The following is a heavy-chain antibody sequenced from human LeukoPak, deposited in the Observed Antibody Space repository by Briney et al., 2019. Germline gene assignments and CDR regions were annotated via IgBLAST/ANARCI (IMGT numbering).Heavy chain of an antibody. J-gene: IGHJ4*02. CDR1: GGTFSSYA. Sequence: GSSVKVSCKASGGTFSSYAISWVRQAPGQGLEWMGGIIPIFGTANYAQKFQGRVTITADKSTSTAYMELRSLRSDDTAVYYCARTYQLLYPGYLDYWGQGTLVTVSS. D-gene: IGHD2-2*02. V-gene: IGHV1-69*06. CDR3: ARTYQLLYPGYLDY. CDR2: IIPIFGTA.